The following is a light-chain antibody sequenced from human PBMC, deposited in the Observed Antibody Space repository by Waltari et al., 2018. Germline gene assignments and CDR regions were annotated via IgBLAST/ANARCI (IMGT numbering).Light chain of an antibody. V-gene: IGKV1-39*01. J-gene: IGKJ1*01. CDR1: QSISVY. Sequence: DIQMTQSPSPLSASVGARVSITCRASQSISVYLNWYQQRSGEAPRLLIYGSSNLQSGVPSRFSGRGSGTDFTLTISSLQPEDFATYYCQQTYSTPWTFGQGTRVEIK. CDR3: QQTYSTPWT. CDR2: GSS.